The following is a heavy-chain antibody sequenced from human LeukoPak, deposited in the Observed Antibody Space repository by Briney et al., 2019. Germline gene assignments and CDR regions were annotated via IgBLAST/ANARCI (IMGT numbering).Heavy chain of an antibody. D-gene: IGHD3-10*02. CDR1: GGSFSGYY. V-gene: IGHV4-34*01. CDR2: INHSGST. CDR3: ARGPRVFSRPNYYYYYYYMDV. J-gene: IGHJ6*03. Sequence: PSETLSLTCAVYGGSFSGYYWSWIRQPPGKGLEWIGEINHSGSTNYNPSLKSRVTISVDTSKNQFSLKLSSVTAADTAVYYCARGPRVFSRPNYYYYYYYMDVGGKGTTVTVSS.